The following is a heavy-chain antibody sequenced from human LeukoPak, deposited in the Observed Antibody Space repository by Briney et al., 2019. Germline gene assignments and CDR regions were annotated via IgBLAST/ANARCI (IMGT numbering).Heavy chain of an antibody. CDR2: IYYSGSN. Sequence: SETLSLTCTVTGGSISSYYWSWIRQPPGKGLEWIGYIYYSGSNNYNPSLKSRVTISVDTSKNQFSLKLSSVTAADTAVYYCARGLGTTLRYFVWSSYYFDYWGQGTLVTVSS. V-gene: IGHV4-59*01. D-gene: IGHD3-9*01. J-gene: IGHJ4*02. CDR3: ARGLGTTLRYFVWSSYYFDY. CDR1: GGSISSYY.